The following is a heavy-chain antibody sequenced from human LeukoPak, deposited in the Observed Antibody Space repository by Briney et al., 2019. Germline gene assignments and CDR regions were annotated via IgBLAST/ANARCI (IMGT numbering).Heavy chain of an antibody. J-gene: IGHJ4*02. CDR3: ARVVSGWHLFDY. D-gene: IGHD6-19*01. CDR2: INPNSGGT. CDR1: GYTFTGYY. Sequence: GASVKVCCKASGYTFTGYYMHWVRQAPGQGLEWMGWINPNSGGTNYAQKFQGRVTMTRDTSISTAYMELSRLRSDDTAVYYCARVVSGWHLFDYWGQGTLVTVSS. V-gene: IGHV1-2*02.